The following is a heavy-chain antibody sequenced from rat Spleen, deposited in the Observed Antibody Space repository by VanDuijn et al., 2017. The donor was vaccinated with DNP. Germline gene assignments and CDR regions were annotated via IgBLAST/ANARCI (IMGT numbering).Heavy chain of an antibody. Sequence: QVQLKESGPGLVQPSQTLSLTCTVSGFSLTSYSVAWVRQPPGKGLEWIAAMSSGGITYYTSVLKSRLSISRDTSKSQVFLKMSSRQTEDTAMYFCARSDYSDDTYYYGYFDYWGQGVMVTVSS. D-gene: IGHD1-12*02. CDR2: MSSGGIT. CDR3: ARSDYSDDTYYYGYFDY. J-gene: IGHJ2*01. CDR1: GFSLTSYS. V-gene: IGHV2-6*01.